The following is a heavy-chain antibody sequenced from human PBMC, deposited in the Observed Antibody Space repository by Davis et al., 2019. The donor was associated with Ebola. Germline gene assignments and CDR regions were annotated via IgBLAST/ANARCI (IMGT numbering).Heavy chain of an antibody. CDR1: GFTFSAHT. Sequence: GGSLRLSCSASGFTFSAHTMHWVRQAPGKGLEYVSVISSCGKTYYADSVKGRFTISRDNSQNNVYLQMTSLRVEDTAVYYCVKEGTTTIWVDSDNWGQGTLVTVAS. D-gene: IGHD1-26*01. CDR3: VKEGTTTIWVDSDN. J-gene: IGHJ4*02. V-gene: IGHV3-64D*08. CDR2: ISSCGKT.